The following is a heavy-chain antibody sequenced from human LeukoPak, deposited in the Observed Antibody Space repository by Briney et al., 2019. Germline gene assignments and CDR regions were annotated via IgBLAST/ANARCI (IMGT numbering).Heavy chain of an antibody. Sequence: SVKVSCKASGGTFSSYAISWVRQAPGQGLEWMGGIIPIFGTANYAQKFQGRVTMTRDTSTSTVYMELSSLRSEDTAVYYCAREYGSGFDYWGQGTLVTVSS. V-gene: IGHV1-69*05. J-gene: IGHJ4*02. CDR1: GGTFSSYA. CDR2: IIPIFGTA. CDR3: AREYGSGFDY. D-gene: IGHD3-10*01.